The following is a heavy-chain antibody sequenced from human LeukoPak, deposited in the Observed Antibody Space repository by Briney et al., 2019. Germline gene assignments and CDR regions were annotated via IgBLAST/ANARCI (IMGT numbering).Heavy chain of an antibody. Sequence: SETLSLTCTVSGGSISSYYWSWIRQPPGKGLEWIGYIYYSGSTHYNPSLKSRVTISVDTSKNQFSLKLSSVTAADTAVYYCARDYPLPPPYGDYFPIAFQHWGQGTLVTVSS. CDR1: GGSISSYY. V-gene: IGHV4-59*01. CDR2: IYYSGST. J-gene: IGHJ1*01. CDR3: ARDYPLPPPYGDYFPIAFQH. D-gene: IGHD4-17*01.